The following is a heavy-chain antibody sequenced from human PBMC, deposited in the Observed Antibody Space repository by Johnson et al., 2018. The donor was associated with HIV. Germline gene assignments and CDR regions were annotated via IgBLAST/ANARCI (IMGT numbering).Heavy chain of an antibody. Sequence: QVQLVESGGGVVQPGRSLRLSCAASGFTFSSSAMHWVRQDPGKGLEWVAVISYDGSNKYYADSVKGRFTISRDNSKNTLYLQMDSLGAEDTALYYCARVQILADDVFNIWGQGTMVTVSS. CDR3: ARVQILADDVFNI. CDR1: GFTFSSSA. V-gene: IGHV3-30-3*01. D-gene: IGHD3-3*02. J-gene: IGHJ3*02. CDR2: ISYDGSNK.